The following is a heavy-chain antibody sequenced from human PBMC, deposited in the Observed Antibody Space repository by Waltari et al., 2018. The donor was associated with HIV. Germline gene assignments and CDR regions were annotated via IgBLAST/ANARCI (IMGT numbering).Heavy chain of an antibody. J-gene: IGHJ4*02. Sequence: QVQLQESGPGLVKPSETLSLTCTVSGTSLGTGSYYWSWIRQSPGKKLEWLGWIYSPGNTNYNPSLESRLTLSVDTSKNQFSLRLNSVTAADTAVYYCARSLMWFGDGALWCQGTLVTVSS. D-gene: IGHD3-10*01. CDR2: IYSPGNT. CDR3: ARSLMWFGDGAL. CDR1: GTSLGTGSYY. V-gene: IGHV4-61*01.